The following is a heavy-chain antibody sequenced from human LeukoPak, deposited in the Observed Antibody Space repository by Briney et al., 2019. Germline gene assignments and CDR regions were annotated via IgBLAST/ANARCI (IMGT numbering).Heavy chain of an antibody. Sequence: SETLSLTCAVYGGSFSGYYWSWIRQPPGKGLEWIGEINHSGSTNYNPSLKSRVTISVDTSKNQFSLKLSSVTAADTAVYYCARGRSYYYGSEKYYMDVWGKGTTVTVSS. V-gene: IGHV4-34*01. CDR3: ARGRSYYYGSEKYYMDV. CDR1: GGSFSGYY. J-gene: IGHJ6*03. CDR2: INHSGST. D-gene: IGHD3-10*01.